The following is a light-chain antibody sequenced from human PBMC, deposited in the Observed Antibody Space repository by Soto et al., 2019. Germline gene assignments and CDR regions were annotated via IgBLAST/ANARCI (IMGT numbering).Light chain of an antibody. CDR1: QTLSNSF. Sequence: EIVLTQSPGTLSFSPGERATLSCRTSQTLSNSFIAWYQQKPGQAPRLLIYDTSSRATGVPDRYSASGSGRDFTLTISRLEREDFAVFFCQQYGTSEIIFGQGTRLEIK. V-gene: IGKV3-20*01. CDR3: QQYGTSEII. CDR2: DTS. J-gene: IGKJ5*01.